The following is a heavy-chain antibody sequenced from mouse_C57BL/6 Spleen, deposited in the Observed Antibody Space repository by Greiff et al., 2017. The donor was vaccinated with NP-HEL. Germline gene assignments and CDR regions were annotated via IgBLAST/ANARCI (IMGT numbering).Heavy chain of an antibody. CDR2: ISYDGSN. Sequence: ESGPGLVKPSQSLSLTCSVTGYSITSGYYWNWIRQFPGNQLEWMGYISYDGSNNYNPSLKNRISITRDTSKNQFFLKLNSVTTEDTATYYCATYYSNFHYAMDYWGQGTSVTVSS. J-gene: IGHJ4*01. CDR3: ATYYSNFHYAMDY. D-gene: IGHD2-5*01. CDR1: GYSITSGYY. V-gene: IGHV3-6*01.